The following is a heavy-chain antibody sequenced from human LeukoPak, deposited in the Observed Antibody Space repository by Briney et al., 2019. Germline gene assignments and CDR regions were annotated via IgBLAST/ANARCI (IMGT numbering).Heavy chain of an antibody. CDR3: ARENDDADAFDI. V-gene: IGHV4-30-2*01. Sequence: SETLSLTCTVSGGSISSGGYYWSWIRQPPGKGLEWIGYIYHSGSTYYNPSLKSRVTISVDRSKNQFSLKLSSVTAADTAVYYCARENDDADAFDIWGQGTVVTVSS. CDR1: GGSISSGGYY. CDR2: IYHSGST. D-gene: IGHD1-1*01. J-gene: IGHJ3*02.